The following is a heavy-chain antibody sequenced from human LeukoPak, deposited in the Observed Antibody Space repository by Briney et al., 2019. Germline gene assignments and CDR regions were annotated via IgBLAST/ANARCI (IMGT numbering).Heavy chain of an antibody. D-gene: IGHD3-9*01. CDR1: GFSLSTSGVG. Sequence: NVSGPTLVNPTQTLTLTCTFSGFSLSTSGVGVGWIRQPPGKALEWLALIYWDDDKRYSPSLKSRLTITKDTSKNQVVLTMTNMDPVDTATYYCAHKPSHFDWNSNWFDPWGQGTLVTVSS. CDR2: IYWDDDK. CDR3: AHKPSHFDWNSNWFDP. J-gene: IGHJ5*02. V-gene: IGHV2-5*02.